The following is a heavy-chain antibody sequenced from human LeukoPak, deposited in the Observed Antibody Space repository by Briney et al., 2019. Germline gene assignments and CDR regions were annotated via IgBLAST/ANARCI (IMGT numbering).Heavy chain of an antibody. J-gene: IGHJ4*02. V-gene: IGHV1-2*02. D-gene: IGHD4-23*01. CDR3: AVWGDYGGNYFDY. CDR2: INPNSGGT. Sequence: GSSLKPCCKAAGYTFTRYPMQWVRKAAAQGLEWMGWINPNSGGTNYAQKFQGRVTMTRDTSISTAYMELSRLRSDDTAVYYCAVWGDYGGNYFDYWGQGTLVTVSS. CDR1: GYTFTRYP.